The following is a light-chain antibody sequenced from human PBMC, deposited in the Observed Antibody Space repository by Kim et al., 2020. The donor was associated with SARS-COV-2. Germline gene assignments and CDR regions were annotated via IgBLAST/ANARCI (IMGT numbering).Light chain of an antibody. V-gene: IGLV6-57*03. J-gene: IGLJ7*01. CDR3: QSYDSSNHAV. CDR2: EDN. CDR1: SGSIASNY. Sequence: KTVTISCTRSSGSIASNYVKWYQQRPGSAPTTVIYEDNQRPSGVPDRFSGSIDSSSNSASLTISGLKTEDEADYYCQSYDSSNHAVFGGGTQLTVL.